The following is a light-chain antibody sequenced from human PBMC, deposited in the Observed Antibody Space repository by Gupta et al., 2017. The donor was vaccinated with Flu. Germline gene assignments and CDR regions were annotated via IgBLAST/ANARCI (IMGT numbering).Light chain of an antibody. CDR1: SSDVGGYHY. J-gene: IGLJ2*01. CDR2: EVS. Sequence: TITCTVTSSDVGGYHYVSWYQQHPGKVPTLLIYEVSSRSSGVPNRFSGSKSGNTASLTISGRQAEDEADYYCVSYTSSTTLVLGGGTKLTVL. V-gene: IGLV2-14*01. CDR3: VSYTSSTTLV.